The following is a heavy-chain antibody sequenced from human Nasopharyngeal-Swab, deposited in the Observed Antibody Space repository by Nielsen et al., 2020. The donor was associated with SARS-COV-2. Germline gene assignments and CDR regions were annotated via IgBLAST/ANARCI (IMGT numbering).Heavy chain of an antibody. J-gene: IGHJ6*03. V-gene: IGHV3-49*04. CDR2: IRSKAYGGTT. D-gene: IGHD6-19*01. CDR3: TRETRIAVAGTLLYYYYYYMDV. Sequence: GGSLRLSCTASGFTFGDYAMSWVRQAPGKGLGWVGFIRSKAYGGTTEYAASVKGRFTISRDDSKSIAYLQMNILKTEDTAVYYCTRETRIAVAGTLLYYYYYYMDVWGKGTTVTVSS. CDR1: GFTFGDYA.